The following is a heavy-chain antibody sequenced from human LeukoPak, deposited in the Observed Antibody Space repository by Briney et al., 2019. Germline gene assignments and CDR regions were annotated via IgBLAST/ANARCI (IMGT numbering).Heavy chain of an antibody. CDR2: IIPIFGTP. Sequence: SVKVARKASGGTFSSYAISRVRQAPGQGLEWMGGIIPIFGTPHYAQKFQGRVTITTDESTSTAYMELSSLRSEDTAVYYCARDRNDFWSGYNDYWGQGTLVTVSS. V-gene: IGHV1-69*05. J-gene: IGHJ4*02. D-gene: IGHD3-3*01. CDR3: ARDRNDFWSGYNDY. CDR1: GGTFSSYA.